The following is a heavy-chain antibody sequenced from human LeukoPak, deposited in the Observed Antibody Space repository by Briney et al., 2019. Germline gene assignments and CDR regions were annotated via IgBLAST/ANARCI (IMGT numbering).Heavy chain of an antibody. D-gene: IGHD5-12*01. V-gene: IGHV3-7*01. CDR3: ARAGDIVATPFDY. Sequence: GGSLRLSCAASGFTFSSNWMSWVRQAPGKGLEWVANIKQDGSEKYYVDSVKGRFTISRDNAKNSLYLQMNSLRAEDTAVYYCARAGDIVATPFDYWGQGTLVTVSS. CDR2: IKQDGSEK. J-gene: IGHJ4*02. CDR1: GFTFSSNW.